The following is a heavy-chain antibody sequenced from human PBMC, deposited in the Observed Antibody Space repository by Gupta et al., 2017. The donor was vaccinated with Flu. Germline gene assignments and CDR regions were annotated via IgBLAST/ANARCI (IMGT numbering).Heavy chain of an antibody. J-gene: IGHJ5*02. Sequence: EVQLVESGGGLVQPGGSLRLSCAASGFTFSSYWMSWVHQAPGKGLEWVANIKQDGSEKYYVDSVKGRFTISRDNAKNSLYLQMNSLRAEDTAVYYCARRGQGYSGSYYRNNWFDPWGQGTLVTVSS. D-gene: IGHD1-26*01. CDR3: ARRGQGYSGSYYRNNWFDP. CDR1: GFTFSSYW. V-gene: IGHV3-7*01. CDR2: IKQDGSEK.